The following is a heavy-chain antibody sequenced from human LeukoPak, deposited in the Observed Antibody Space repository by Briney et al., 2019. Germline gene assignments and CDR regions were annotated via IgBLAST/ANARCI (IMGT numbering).Heavy chain of an antibody. J-gene: IGHJ4*02. CDR2: INHSGST. V-gene: IGHV4-34*01. D-gene: IGHD3-10*01. CDR1: GGSFSGYY. CDR3: ARHARWYHGSGSYRYFDY. Sequence: SETLSLTCAVYGGSFSGYYWSWIRQPPGKGLEWIGEINHSGSTNYNPSLKSRVTISVDTSKNQFSLKLSSVTAADTAVYYCARHARWYHGSGSYRYFDYWGQGTLVTVSS.